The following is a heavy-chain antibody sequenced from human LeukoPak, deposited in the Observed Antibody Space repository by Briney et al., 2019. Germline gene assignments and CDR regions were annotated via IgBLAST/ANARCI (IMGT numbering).Heavy chain of an antibody. CDR1: GYTFTGFY. J-gene: IGHJ4*02. D-gene: IGHD5-12*01. CDR3: ARLNSGYDYFDY. V-gene: IGHV1-2*02. Sequence: RASVKVSCKASGYTFTGFYMHWVRQAPGQGLEWMGWINPDSGGTNYAQKFQGRVTVTRDTSISTAYMELSRLTSDDTAVYYCARLNSGYDYFDYWGQGTLVTVSS. CDR2: INPDSGGT.